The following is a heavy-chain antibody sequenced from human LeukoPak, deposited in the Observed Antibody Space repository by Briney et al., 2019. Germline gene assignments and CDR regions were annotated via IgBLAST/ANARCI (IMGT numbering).Heavy chain of an antibody. CDR3: ARDSYSSGWADAFDI. D-gene: IGHD6-19*01. Sequence: ASVKVSCKASGYTFTSYGISWVRQAPGQGLERMGWISAYNGNTNYAQKLQGRVTMTTDTSTSTAYMELRSLRSDDTAVYYCARDSYSSGWADAFDIWGQGTMVTVSS. J-gene: IGHJ3*02. V-gene: IGHV1-18*01. CDR2: ISAYNGNT. CDR1: GYTFTSYG.